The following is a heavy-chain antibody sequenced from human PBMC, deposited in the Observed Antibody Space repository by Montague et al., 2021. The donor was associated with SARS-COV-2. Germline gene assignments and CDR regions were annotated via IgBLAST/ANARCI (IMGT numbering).Heavy chain of an antibody. V-gene: IGHV4-4*07. CDR3: VRDGGNWYCFDY. CDR1: GVSITSYY. J-gene: IGHJ4*02. CDR2: IYASGST. Sequence: SETLSLTCSISGVSITSYYWSWVRQPAGKGLEWIGHIYASGSTSYSPSLKSRVRLSIDNPKNQFSLKLESLTAADTAVYYCVRDGGNWYCFDYWGQGALVTVSS. D-gene: IGHD3-16*01.